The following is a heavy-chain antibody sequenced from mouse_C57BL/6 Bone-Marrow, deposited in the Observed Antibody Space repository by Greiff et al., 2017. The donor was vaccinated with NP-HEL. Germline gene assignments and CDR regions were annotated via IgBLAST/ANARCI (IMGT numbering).Heavy chain of an antibody. D-gene: IGHD1-1*01. CDR1: GYTFTSYG. CDR2: IYPRSGNT. CDR3: ARSTTVVASRNY. Sequence: VQLVESGAELARPGASVKLSCKASGYTFTSYGISWVKQRTGQGLEWIGEIYPRSGNTYYNEKFKGKATLTADKSSSTAYMELRSLTSEDSAVYFCARSTTVVASRNYWGQGTTLTVSS. J-gene: IGHJ2*01. V-gene: IGHV1-81*01.